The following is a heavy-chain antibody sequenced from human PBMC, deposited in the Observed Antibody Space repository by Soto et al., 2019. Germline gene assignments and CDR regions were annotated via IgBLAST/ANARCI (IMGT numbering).Heavy chain of an antibody. D-gene: IGHD6-19*01. J-gene: IGHJ4*02. Sequence: QVQLQESGPGLVRPSGTLSLTCAVSGDSINSNYCWTWVRQPPGKGLEWIAEIYYSGGTSYNPSLKSRVTISMDKSTNQFSLNLTSVTAADTAMDYCAGDTGWGLGFWGQGTLVTVSS. V-gene: IGHV4-4*02. CDR1: GDSINSNYC. CDR2: IYYSGGT. CDR3: AGDTGWGLGF.